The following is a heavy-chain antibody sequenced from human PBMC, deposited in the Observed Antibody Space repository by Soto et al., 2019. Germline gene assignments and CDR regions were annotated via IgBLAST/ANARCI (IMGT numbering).Heavy chain of an antibody. D-gene: IGHD6-6*01. Sequence: EVLLVESGGGLVQPGGSLRLSCAASAVTFSGHHMVWVRQALGKGLEWVGRTRNKSNNYATEYAESEKGRFTISRDDSKILLYLQMKSLKPENTAVYYCARDGGIAARHYFGMDIWGQGTTVTDS. V-gene: IGHV3-72*01. CDR3: ARDGGIAARHYFGMDI. CDR2: TRNKSNNYAT. CDR1: AVTFSGHH. J-gene: IGHJ6*02.